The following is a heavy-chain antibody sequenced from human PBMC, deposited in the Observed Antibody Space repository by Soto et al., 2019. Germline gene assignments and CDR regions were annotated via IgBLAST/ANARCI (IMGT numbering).Heavy chain of an antibody. CDR2: IYYTGST. CDR3: ARGSQLVRDAFDI. D-gene: IGHD1-1*01. V-gene: IGHV4-31*03. Sequence: QVQLQESGPGLVKPSQTLSLTCTVSGVSISSGGYYWSWIRQHPGKGLEWIGYIYYTGSTYYNPSLKSRVTMSLDTSKNQFSLKLSSVTVADTAVYYCARGSQLVRDAFDIWGQGTMVTVSS. J-gene: IGHJ3*02. CDR1: GVSISSGGYY.